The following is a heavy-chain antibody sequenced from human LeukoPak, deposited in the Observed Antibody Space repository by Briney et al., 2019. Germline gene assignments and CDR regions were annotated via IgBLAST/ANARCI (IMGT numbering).Heavy chain of an antibody. CDR2: IYYSGST. J-gene: IGHJ6*02. V-gene: IGHV4-59*01. D-gene: IGHD5-24*01. CDR1: GGSISSYY. Sequence: SETLSLTCTVSGGSISSYYWSWIRQPPGKGLEWIGYIYYSGSTNYNPSLKSRVTISVDTSKNQFSLKLSSVTAADTAVYYCARDRRDGYNYDYYYGMDVWGQGPRSPSP. CDR3: ARDRRDGYNYDYYYGMDV.